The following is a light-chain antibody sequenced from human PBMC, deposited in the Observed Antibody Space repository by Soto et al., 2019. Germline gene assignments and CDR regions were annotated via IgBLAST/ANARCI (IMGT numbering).Light chain of an antibody. Sequence: DIQMTQSPSSLSASVGDRVTITCQASQDISNYLNWYQQKPGKAPKLLIYDASNLETGVPSRFSGSGSGTDFTFTISSLQPEDIATYYCQQYDNFPPITFGQGTLLEIK. CDR3: QQYDNFPPIT. CDR1: QDISNY. V-gene: IGKV1-33*01. J-gene: IGKJ5*01. CDR2: DAS.